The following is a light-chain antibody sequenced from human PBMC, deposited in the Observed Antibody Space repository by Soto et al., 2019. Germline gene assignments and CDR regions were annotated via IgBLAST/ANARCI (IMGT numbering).Light chain of an antibody. CDR1: SSDIGGFNF. V-gene: IGLV2-8*01. CDR3: ASYAGSDNVI. Sequence: QSALTQPPSASGSPGQSVTISCTGTSSDIGGFNFVSWYQQPPGKAPKLMIYEVSKRPSGVPDRFSGSKSANTASLTVSGLQTEDEADYYCASYAGSDNVIFGGGTKLTVL. J-gene: IGLJ2*01. CDR2: EVS.